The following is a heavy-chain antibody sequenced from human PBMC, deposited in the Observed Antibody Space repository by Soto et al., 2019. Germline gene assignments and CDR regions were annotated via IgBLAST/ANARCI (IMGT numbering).Heavy chain of an antibody. V-gene: IGHV1-2*04. J-gene: IGHJ4*02. CDR3: ARGDPLGYCSSPSCYAGTANPR. CDR1: GYTFTGYY. D-gene: IGHD2-2*01. Sequence: ASVKLSCKASGYTFTGYYMHWVRQAPGQGLAWMGWMNPNSGGTSYAQKFQGWVTMTRNTSISTAYMELSSLRSEDTAVYYCARGDPLGYCSSPSCYAGTANPRWGQGTLVTVSS. CDR2: MNPNSGGT.